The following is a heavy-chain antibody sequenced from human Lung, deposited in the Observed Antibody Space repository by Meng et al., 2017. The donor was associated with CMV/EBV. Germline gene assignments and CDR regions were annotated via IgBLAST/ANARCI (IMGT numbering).Heavy chain of an antibody. CDR3: ARLSDDILTGYFVPPVDY. D-gene: IGHD3-9*01. Sequence: ESLKISCDASGENFATYWIAWVRQVPGRGLEWVGIIHPADSDTRYSPSLQGHVLITADKSLTTISLQWSTLKASDTAMYYCARLSDDILTGYFVPPVDYWGQGTLVTFSS. CDR2: IHPADSDT. J-gene: IGHJ4*02. CDR1: GENFATYW. V-gene: IGHV5-51*01.